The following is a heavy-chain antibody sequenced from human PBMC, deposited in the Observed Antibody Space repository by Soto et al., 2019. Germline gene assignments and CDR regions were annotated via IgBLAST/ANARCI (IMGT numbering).Heavy chain of an antibody. J-gene: IGHJ3*01. CDR2: IYYSGST. CDR3: AREGVHASASGEWAFDF. CDR1: GGSINNYY. V-gene: IGHV4-59*01. D-gene: IGHD3-16*01. Sequence: QVQLQESGPGLVKPSQTLSLTCTVSGGSINNYYWSWIRQPPGKGLEWIAYIYYSGSTKYNPSLKSRVTMSVDTSKNQFSLNLNSVTAADTAMYYCAREGVHASASGEWAFDFWGQGTMVTVSS.